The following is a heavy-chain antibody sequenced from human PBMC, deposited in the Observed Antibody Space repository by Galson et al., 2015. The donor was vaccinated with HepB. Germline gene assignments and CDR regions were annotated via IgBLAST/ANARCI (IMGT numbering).Heavy chain of an antibody. CDR3: ARKQLLLSYYYMDV. CDR1: GFTVSSNY. J-gene: IGHJ6*03. Sequence: SLRLSCAASGFTVSSNYMSWVRQAPGKGLEWVSVIYSGGSTYYADSVKGRFTISRDNSKNTLYLQMNSLRAEDTAVYYCARKQLLLSYYYMDVWGKGTTVTVSS. CDR2: IYSGGST. D-gene: IGHD2-2*01. V-gene: IGHV3-53*01.